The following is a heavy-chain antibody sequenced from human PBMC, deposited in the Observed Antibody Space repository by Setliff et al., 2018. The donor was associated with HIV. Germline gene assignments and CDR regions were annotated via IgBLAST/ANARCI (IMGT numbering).Heavy chain of an antibody. V-gene: IGHV3-15*01. CDR1: GFIFSNAW. CDR2: IKSRTDGGAT. CDR3: VTVRTISGFKCLDS. Sequence: GGSLRLSCAASGFIFSNAWMSWVRQAPGKGLEWVGRIKSRTDGGATDYAAPVKGRFSISRDDSKKTLYLQMDSLKTEDTAMYYCVTVRTISGFKCLDSWGQGTLVTVSS. J-gene: IGHJ5*01.